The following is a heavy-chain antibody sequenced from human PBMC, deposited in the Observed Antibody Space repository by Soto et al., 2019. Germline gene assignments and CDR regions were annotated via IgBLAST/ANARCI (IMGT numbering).Heavy chain of an antibody. J-gene: IGHJ4*02. CDR1: GGTLSSFINYP. CDR2: IVPNVGTV. CDR3: ARRDTSGFLRYFDN. Sequence: QMQLVQSGAEVKKPGSSVKVSCKASGGTLSSFINYPINWVRQAPGQGLEWMGGIVPNVGTVNYAQKFQGSVTITADKSTGTAYMELSSLRSEDTALYYCARRDTSGFLRYFDNCGQGTLVTVSS. V-gene: IGHV1-69*06. D-gene: IGHD3-3*01.